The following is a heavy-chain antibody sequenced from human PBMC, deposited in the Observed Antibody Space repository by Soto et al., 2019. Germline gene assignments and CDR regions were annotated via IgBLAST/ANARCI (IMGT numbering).Heavy chain of an antibody. CDR2: INHSGST. CDR3: ARARSRRIAVAGTLDY. V-gene: IGHV4-34*01. D-gene: IGHD6-19*01. Sequence: SETLSLTCAVYSGSFSGYYWSWIRHPPGKGLEWIGEINHSGSTNYNPSLKSRVTISVDTSKNQFSLKLSSVTAADTAVYYCARARSRRIAVAGTLDYWGQGTPVTVSS. J-gene: IGHJ4*02. CDR1: SGSFSGYY.